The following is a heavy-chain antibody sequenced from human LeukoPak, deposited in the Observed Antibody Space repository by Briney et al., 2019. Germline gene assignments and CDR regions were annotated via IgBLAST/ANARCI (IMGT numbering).Heavy chain of an antibody. Sequence: GGSLRLSCAASGFTFSSYEMNWVRQAPGKGLEWVSYISSSGSTIYYADSVKGRFSISRDDLKNTLYLQMTNLRAEDTAVYYCAKDGAWLRFDDWGQGILVTVSS. D-gene: IGHD5-12*01. V-gene: IGHV3-48*03. CDR3: AKDGAWLRFDD. CDR2: ISSSGSTI. CDR1: GFTFSSYE. J-gene: IGHJ4*02.